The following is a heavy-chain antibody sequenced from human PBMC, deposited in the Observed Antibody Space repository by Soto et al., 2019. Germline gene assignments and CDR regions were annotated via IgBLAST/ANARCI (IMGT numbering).Heavy chain of an antibody. D-gene: IGHD3-10*01. CDR3: ARGAEIWFGESPIYYYYMDV. CDR2: IYHSGST. CDR1: SGSISSSNW. J-gene: IGHJ6*03. V-gene: IGHV4-4*02. Sequence: SETLSLTCAVSSGSISSSNWWSWVRQPPGKGLEWIGEIYHSGSTNYNPSLKSRVTISVDKSKNQFSLKLSSVTAADTAVYYCARGAEIWFGESPIYYYYMDVWGKGTTVTVSS.